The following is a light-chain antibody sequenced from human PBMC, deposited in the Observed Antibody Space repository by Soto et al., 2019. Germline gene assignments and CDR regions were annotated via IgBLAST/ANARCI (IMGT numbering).Light chain of an antibody. J-gene: IGKJ5*01. CDR1: QSVGNNY. CDR3: QQYGSSPIT. Sequence: VLTSSQGTLSFSPGYRSTLFFGYSQSVGNNYLAWFQQIPGQAPRLLIYAASSRATGIPDRFSGSGSGTDFTLTINRLEPEDFALYHCQQYGSSPITFGQGTRLEI. CDR2: AAS. V-gene: IGKV3-20*01.